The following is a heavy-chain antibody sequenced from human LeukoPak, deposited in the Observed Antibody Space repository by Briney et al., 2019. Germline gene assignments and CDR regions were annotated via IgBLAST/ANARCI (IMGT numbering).Heavy chain of an antibody. CDR2: IYHSGST. CDR3: ASTAPQGGAATSDY. V-gene: IGHV4-30-2*01. J-gene: IGHJ4*02. CDR1: GGSISSGGSS. Sequence: PSETLSLTCAVPGGSISSGGSSWSWIRQPPGKGLEWIGYIYHSGSTYYNPSLKSRVTISVDRSKNQFSLKLSSVTAADTAVYYCASTAPQGGAATSDYWGQGTLVTVSS. D-gene: IGHD1-26*01.